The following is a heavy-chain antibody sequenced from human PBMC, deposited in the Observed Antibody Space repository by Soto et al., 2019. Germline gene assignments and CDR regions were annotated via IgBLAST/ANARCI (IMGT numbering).Heavy chain of an antibody. J-gene: IGHJ4*02. CDR1: GFTFTNNA. D-gene: IGHD2-21*02. CDR2: ISASGGST. Sequence: EVQLLESGGGLVQPGGSLRLSCAASGFTFTNNAMSWVRQAPGKGLEWVSSISASGGSTYYSDSVKGRFTISRDTSKTTLYLQMNSLRAEDTAVYYCAKDASVVVSAISDWGQGTLVTVSS. V-gene: IGHV3-23*01. CDR3: AKDASVVVSAISD.